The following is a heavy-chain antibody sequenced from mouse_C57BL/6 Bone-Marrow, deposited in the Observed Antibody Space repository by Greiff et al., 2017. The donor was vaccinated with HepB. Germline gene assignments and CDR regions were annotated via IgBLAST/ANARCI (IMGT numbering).Heavy chain of an antibody. Sequence: QVQLQQPGAELVRPGPSVKLSCKASGYTFTSYWMHWVKQRPGQGLEWIGVIDPSDSYTNYNQKFKGKATLTVDTSSSTAYMQLSSLTSEDSAVYYCARTGSPMGYWGQGTSVTVSS. CDR3: ARTGSPMGY. CDR2: IDPSDSYT. V-gene: IGHV1-59*01. J-gene: IGHJ4*01. CDR1: GYTFTSYW.